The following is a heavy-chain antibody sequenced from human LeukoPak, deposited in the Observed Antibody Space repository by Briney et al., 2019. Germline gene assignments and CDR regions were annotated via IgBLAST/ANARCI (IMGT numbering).Heavy chain of an antibody. J-gene: IGHJ4*02. CDR2: INAGNGNT. Sequence: GASVKVSRKASGFTFTSYAMHWVRQAPGQRLEWMGWINAGNGNTKYSQKFQGRVTITRDTSASTAYMELSSLRSEDTAVYYCASQPPAVAGTHPFDYWGQGTLVTVSS. CDR3: ASQPPAVAGTHPFDY. CDR1: GFTFTSYA. V-gene: IGHV1-3*01. D-gene: IGHD6-19*01.